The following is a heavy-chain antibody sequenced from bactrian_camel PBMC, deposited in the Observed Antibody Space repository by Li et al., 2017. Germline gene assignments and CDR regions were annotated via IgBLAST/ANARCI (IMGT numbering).Heavy chain of an antibody. CDR1: GFTFSSYY. CDR3: AARKAYGGSQPYES. J-gene: IGHJ4*01. CDR2: IASEGGRT. V-gene: IGHV3S40*01. D-gene: IGHD6*01. Sequence: VQLVESGGALVQPGGSLRLSCAASGFTFSSYYMTWVRQAPGKGVEWVSDIASEGGRTYYADSVKGRFTVSRDNAKNTVYLQLNRLRTEDMAMYYCAARKAYGGSQPYESWSQGTQVTVS.